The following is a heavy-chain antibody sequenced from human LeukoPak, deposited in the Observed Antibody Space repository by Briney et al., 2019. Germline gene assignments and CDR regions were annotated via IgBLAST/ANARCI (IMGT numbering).Heavy chain of an antibody. D-gene: IGHD4-17*01. CDR3: AKALNDYGDYPPFDY. Sequence: GGSLRLSCAASGFTFSNYGMHWVRQAPGKGLEWVAVIWYDGTNKYYADSVKGRFTISRDSSRNTLYLQMNSLRAEDAAVYYCAKALNDYGDYPPFDYWGQGTRVTVSS. CDR2: IWYDGTNK. V-gene: IGHV3-33*06. J-gene: IGHJ4*02. CDR1: GFTFSNYG.